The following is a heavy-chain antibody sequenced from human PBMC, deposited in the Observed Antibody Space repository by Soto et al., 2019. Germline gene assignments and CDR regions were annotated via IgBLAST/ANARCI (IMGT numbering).Heavy chain of an antibody. CDR3: ARGRRFGYSIKYYYGMDV. Sequence: SETLSLTCAVYGGSLSGSTWKWVRDHSGKGDGKIGEMYESGDTDYNPSIKKKITISLDTSKNQFSLKLSSVTAADTAVYYCARGRRFGYSIKYYYGMDVWGQGTTVTVSS. CDR1: GGSLSGST. J-gene: IGHJ6*02. V-gene: IGHV4-34*09. D-gene: IGHD4-4*01. CDR2: MYESGDT.